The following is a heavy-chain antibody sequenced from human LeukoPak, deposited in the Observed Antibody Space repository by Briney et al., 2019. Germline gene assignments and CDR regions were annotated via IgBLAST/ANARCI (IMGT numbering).Heavy chain of an antibody. D-gene: IGHD3-22*01. CDR2: IYSGGCT. CDR1: GFTVSSNY. CDR3: ARDRTGYYYVLYY. Sequence: GGSLRLSCAASGFTVSSNYMSWVRQAPGKGLEWVSVIYSGGCTYYADSVKGRFTISRDNSKNTLYLQMNSLRAEDTAVYYCARDRTGYYYVLYYWGQGTLVTVSS. V-gene: IGHV3-66*01. J-gene: IGHJ4*02.